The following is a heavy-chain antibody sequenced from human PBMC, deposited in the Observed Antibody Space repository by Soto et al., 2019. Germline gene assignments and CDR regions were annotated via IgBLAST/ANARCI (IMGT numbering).Heavy chain of an antibody. CDR3: AKDEGPYYYYGMAV. CDR2: ISYDGSNK. V-gene: IGHV3-30*18. J-gene: IGHJ6*01. CDR1: GFTFSSYG. Sequence: QVQLVESGGGVVQPGRSLRLSCAASGFTFSSYGMHWVRQAPGKGLEWVAVISYDGSNKYYADSVKGRFTISRDNSKNTLYLQMSSRRAEYTAVYYCAKDEGPYYYYGMAVWGQGTTVTVSS.